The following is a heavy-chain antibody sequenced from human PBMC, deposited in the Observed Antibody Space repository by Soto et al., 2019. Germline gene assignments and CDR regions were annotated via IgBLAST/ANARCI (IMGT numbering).Heavy chain of an antibody. V-gene: IGHV1-46*01. CDR1: GYTFTSYY. Sequence: ASVKVSCKASGYTFTSYYMHWVRQAPGQGLEWMGIINPSGGSTSYAQKFQGRVTISVDTSKNQFSLKLSSVTAADTAVYYCARDRPTTRSNWFDPWGQGTLVTVSS. CDR2: INPSGGST. J-gene: IGHJ5*02. D-gene: IGHD1-26*01. CDR3: ARDRPTTRSNWFDP.